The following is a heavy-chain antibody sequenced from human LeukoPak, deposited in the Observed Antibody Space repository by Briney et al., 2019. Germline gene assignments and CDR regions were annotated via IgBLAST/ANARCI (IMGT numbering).Heavy chain of an antibody. D-gene: IGHD3-22*01. Sequence: SVKVSCKASGGTFSSYAISWVRQAPGQGLEWMGGIIPIFGTANYAQKFQGRVTITTDESTSTAYMELSSLRSEDTAVYYCARGTGYYYDSSGYRPMGDAFDIWGQRTMVTVSS. CDR2: IIPIFGTA. CDR1: GGTFSSYA. V-gene: IGHV1-69*05. J-gene: IGHJ3*02. CDR3: ARGTGYYYDSSGYRPMGDAFDI.